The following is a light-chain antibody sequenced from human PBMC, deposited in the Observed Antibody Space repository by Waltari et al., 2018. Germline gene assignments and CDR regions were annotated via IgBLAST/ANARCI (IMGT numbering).Light chain of an antibody. V-gene: IGLV1-44*01. CDR2: SNN. Sequence: QSVLTQPPSASGTPGQRVTMSCSGGSSNIGTNTVNWYQQLPGTAPKLLIYSNNQRPSVVPDRFAGSKSGTSASLAISGLQSEDEAIYYCAAWDDSLIGPVFGGGTRLTVL. CDR3: AAWDDSLIGPV. CDR1: SSNIGTNT. J-gene: IGLJ3*02.